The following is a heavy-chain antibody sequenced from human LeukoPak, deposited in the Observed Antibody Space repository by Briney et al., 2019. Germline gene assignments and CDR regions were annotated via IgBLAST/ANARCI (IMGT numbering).Heavy chain of an antibody. V-gene: IGHV4-59*01. CDR1: GVSISSYY. CDR2: IYYSGST. CDR3: ARHTATSWL. D-gene: IGHD5-18*01. Sequence: SETLSLTCTVSGVSISSYYWSWIRQPPGKGLEWIGYIYYSGSTNYNPSLKSRVTISVDTSKNQFSLKLSSVTAADTAVYYCARHTATSWLWGQGTLVTVSS. J-gene: IGHJ4*02.